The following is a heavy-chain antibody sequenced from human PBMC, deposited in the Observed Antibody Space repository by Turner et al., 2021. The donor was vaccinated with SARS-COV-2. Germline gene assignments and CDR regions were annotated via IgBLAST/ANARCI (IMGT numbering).Heavy chain of an antibody. D-gene: IGHD2-21*01. CDR2: IWYDGSNT. Sequence: QVQLVESGGGVVQPGRSLRLSCAASGFTFSSYGMHWVRPAPGKGLEWVAIIWYDGSNTYYADSVKGRFTISRDNSKNTLYLQMNSLRAEDTAVYYCARNRVDCGGDCYSFDYWGQGTLVTVSS. V-gene: IGHV3-33*01. CDR1: GFTFSSYG. J-gene: IGHJ4*02. CDR3: ARNRVDCGGDCYSFDY.